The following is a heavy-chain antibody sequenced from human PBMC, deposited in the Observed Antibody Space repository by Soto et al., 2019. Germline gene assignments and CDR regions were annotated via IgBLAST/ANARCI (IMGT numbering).Heavy chain of an antibody. CDR3: ARIGVAASGGYWFDP. V-gene: IGHV4-31*03. J-gene: IGHJ5*02. D-gene: IGHD2-15*01. Sequence: SETLSFTCTVSGGSISSGGYYWSWTRQHPGKGLEWIGYIYYSGSTYYSPSLKSRVTISVDTSKNQFSLKLNSVTAADTAVYFCARIGVAASGGYWFDPWGQGTLVTVSS. CDR1: GGSISSGGYY. CDR2: IYYSGST.